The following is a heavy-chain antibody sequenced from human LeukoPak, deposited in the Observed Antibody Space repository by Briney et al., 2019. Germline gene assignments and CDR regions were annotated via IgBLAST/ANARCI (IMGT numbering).Heavy chain of an antibody. V-gene: IGHV3-30*04. Sequence: GGSLRLSCAASGFTFSSYAMHWVRQAPGKGLEWVAVISYDGSNKYYADSVKGRFTISRDNSKNTLYLQMNSLRAEDTAVYYCARGVVVVVAATSNWFDPWGQGTLVTVSS. CDR2: ISYDGSNK. D-gene: IGHD2-15*01. CDR1: GFTFSSYA. CDR3: ARGVVVVVAATSNWFDP. J-gene: IGHJ5*02.